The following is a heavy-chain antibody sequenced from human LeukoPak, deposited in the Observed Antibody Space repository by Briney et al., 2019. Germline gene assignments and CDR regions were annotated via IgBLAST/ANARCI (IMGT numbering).Heavy chain of an antibody. D-gene: IGHD2-2*01. V-gene: IGHV3-53*01. CDR1: RFTVSTNY. Sequence: GGSLRLSCAASRFTVSTNYMSWVRQAPGKGLEWVSVIYSGGSTYYADSVKGRFTISRDNSKNTLYLQMNSLRAEDTAVYHCARDLVGVPAAIGYWGQGTLVTVSS. CDR3: ARDLVGVPAAIGY. CDR2: IYSGGST. J-gene: IGHJ4*02.